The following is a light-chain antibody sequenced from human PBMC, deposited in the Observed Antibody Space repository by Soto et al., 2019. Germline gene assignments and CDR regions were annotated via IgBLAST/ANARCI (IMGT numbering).Light chain of an antibody. Sequence: EVVMTQSPATLSVSPGERATLSCRTSQSVYNNLAWYLQKPGQAPRLLNSGASTRATGIPARFSGSGSGTDFTLTINSLQSEDFAVYYCQQYNSWPLTFGRGTKVEIK. V-gene: IGKV3D-15*01. CDR3: QQYNSWPLT. J-gene: IGKJ4*01. CDR2: GAS. CDR1: QSVYNN.